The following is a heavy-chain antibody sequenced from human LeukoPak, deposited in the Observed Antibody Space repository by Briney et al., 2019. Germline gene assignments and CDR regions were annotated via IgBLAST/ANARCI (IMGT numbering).Heavy chain of an antibody. J-gene: IGHJ6*03. CDR1: GGSFSGYY. Sequence: SETLSLTCAVYGGSFSGYYWSWIRQPPGKGLEWIGEINHSGSTNYNPSLKSRVTISVDASKNQFSLKLSSVTAADTAVYYCARGLIVVVPAAIWFSDYYYYMDVWGKGTTVTVSS. CDR2: INHSGST. CDR3: ARGLIVVVPAAIWFSDYYYYMDV. D-gene: IGHD2-2*02. V-gene: IGHV4-34*01.